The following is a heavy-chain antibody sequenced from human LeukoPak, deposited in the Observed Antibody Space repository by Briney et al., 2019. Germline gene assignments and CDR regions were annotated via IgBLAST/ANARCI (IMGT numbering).Heavy chain of an antibody. CDR3: ARGRLDAFDL. J-gene: IGHJ3*01. CDR1: GFSVSRNY. Sequence: GGSLRLPCAASGFSVSRNYMSWVRQAPGKGLEWVSVIYSGGNTYYADFVKGRFTISRDNSKNTVFLQMNSLRAEDTAVFYCARGRLDAFDLWGQGTMVTVSS. D-gene: IGHD6-19*01. CDR2: IYSGGNT. V-gene: IGHV3-53*01.